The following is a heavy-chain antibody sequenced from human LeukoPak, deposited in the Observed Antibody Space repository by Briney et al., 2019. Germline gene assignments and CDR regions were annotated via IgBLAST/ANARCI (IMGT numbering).Heavy chain of an antibody. CDR2: INPNSGGT. CDR1: GYTFTGYY. Sequence: ASEKVSCKASGYTFTGYYMHWVRQAPGQGLEWMGWINPNSGGTNYAQKFQGRVTMTRDTSISTAYMELSRLRSDDTAVYYCARDADSRAYYYMDVWGKGTTVTVSS. CDR3: ARDADSRAYYYMDV. J-gene: IGHJ6*03. D-gene: IGHD6-13*01. V-gene: IGHV1-2*02.